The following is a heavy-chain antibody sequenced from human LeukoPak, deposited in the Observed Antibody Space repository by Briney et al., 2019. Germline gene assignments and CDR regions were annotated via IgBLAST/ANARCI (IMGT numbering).Heavy chain of an antibody. CDR2: INPNSGGT. V-gene: IGHV1-2*02. Sequence: ASVKVSCKASGYTFTGYYMHWVRQAPGQGLEWMGWINPNSGGTNYAQKFQGRVTMTRDMSTSTDYMELGSLRSEDTAVYYCARGFDGLRLKGQYFDYWGQGTLVTVSS. CDR3: ARGFDGLRLKGQYFDY. D-gene: IGHD5/OR15-5a*01. J-gene: IGHJ4*02. CDR1: GYTFTGYY.